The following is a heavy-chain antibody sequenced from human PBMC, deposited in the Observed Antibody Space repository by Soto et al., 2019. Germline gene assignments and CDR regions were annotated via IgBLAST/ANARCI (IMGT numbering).Heavy chain of an antibody. D-gene: IGHD1-1*01. Sequence: QVQLVQSGAEVKKPGSSVKVSCKASGGTFSSYAISWVRQAPGQGLEWMGGIIPIFGTAYYAQKFQGRVTITEEESTSTDYMELSSRRAEDTAVYYCGRAGGERRGDWFDPWGQGTLVTVSS. V-gene: IGHV1-69*01. CDR1: GGTFSSYA. CDR3: GRAGGERRGDWFDP. CDR2: IIPIFGTA. J-gene: IGHJ5*02.